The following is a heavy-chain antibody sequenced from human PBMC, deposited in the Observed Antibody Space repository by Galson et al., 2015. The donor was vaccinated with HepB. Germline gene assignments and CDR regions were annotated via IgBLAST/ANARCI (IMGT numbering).Heavy chain of an antibody. CDR3: ARDGSPIAARPDLNWFDP. CDR2: ISAYNGNT. CDR1: GYTFTSYG. D-gene: IGHD6-6*01. Sequence: SVKVSCKASGYTFTSYGISWVRQAPGQGLEWMGWISAYNGNTNYAQKLQGRVTMTTDTSTSTAYMELRSLRSDDTAVYYCARDGSPIAARPDLNWFDPWGQGTLVTVSS. J-gene: IGHJ5*02. V-gene: IGHV1-18*04.